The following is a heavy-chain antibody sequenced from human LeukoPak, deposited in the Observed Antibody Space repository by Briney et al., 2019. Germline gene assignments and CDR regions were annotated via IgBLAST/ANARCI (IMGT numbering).Heavy chain of an antibody. Sequence: SVKVSCKASGGTFSSYTISWVRQAPGQGLEWMGRIIPILGIANYAQKFQGRVTITADKSTSTAYMELSSLRSEDTAVYYCARVEWTTTLIAPDAFDIWDQGTMVTVSS. D-gene: IGHD3-3*01. J-gene: IGHJ3*02. CDR2: IIPILGIA. CDR3: ARVEWTTTLIAPDAFDI. V-gene: IGHV1-69*02. CDR1: GGTFSSYT.